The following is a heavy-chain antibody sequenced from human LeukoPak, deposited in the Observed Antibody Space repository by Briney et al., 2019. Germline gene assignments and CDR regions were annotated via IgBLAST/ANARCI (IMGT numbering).Heavy chain of an antibody. CDR1: GGSISSSSYY. CDR2: IYYSGST. D-gene: IGHD1-26*01. Sequence: PSETLSLTCTVSGGSISSSSYYWGWIRQPPGKGLEWIGSIYYSGSTYYNPSLKSRVTISVDTSKNQFSLKLSSVTAADTAVYYCARDQVGQYYYYGMDVWGQGTTVTVSS. J-gene: IGHJ6*02. V-gene: IGHV4-39*07. CDR3: ARDQVGQYYYYGMDV.